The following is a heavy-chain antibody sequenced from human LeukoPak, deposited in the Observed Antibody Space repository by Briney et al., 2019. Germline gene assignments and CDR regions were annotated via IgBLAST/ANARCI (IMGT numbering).Heavy chain of an antibody. J-gene: IGHJ4*02. CDR2: IKTKTAGGTA. CDR3: TTDAFH. CDR1: GFTFSDYY. Sequence: GGSLRLSCAASGFTFSDYYMGWIRQAPGKGLEWVGRIKTKTAGGTADYPAPVKGRFTISRDDSKNTLYLQMSSLKTEDTAVYYCTTDAFHWGQGTLVTVSS. V-gene: IGHV3-15*01.